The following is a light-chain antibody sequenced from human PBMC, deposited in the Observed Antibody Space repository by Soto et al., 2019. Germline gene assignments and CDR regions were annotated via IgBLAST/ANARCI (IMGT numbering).Light chain of an antibody. V-gene: IGKV3-20*01. Sequence: EIVLPQSPGTLSLSPGERATLSCRASQSVSSNYLAWYQQKPGQAPRLLIYGASSRATGIPDRCSGSGSGTDFTLTISRLEPEDFAVYYCQQYGTSPVTFGQGTEVEIK. CDR2: GAS. J-gene: IGKJ1*01. CDR3: QQYGTSPVT. CDR1: QSVSSNY.